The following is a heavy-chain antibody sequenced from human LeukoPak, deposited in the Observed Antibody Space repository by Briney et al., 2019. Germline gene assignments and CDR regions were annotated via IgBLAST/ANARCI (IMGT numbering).Heavy chain of an antibody. CDR2: ISYDGSYK. CDR1: GFSFSSYA. D-gene: IGHD3-10*01. CDR3: ARDGSGSYFRGAEDY. V-gene: IGHV3-30*04. Sequence: GRSLRLSCAASGFSFSSYALHWVRQAPGKGLEWVAVISYDGSYKSHPDSVKGRFTISRDNSKNTLYLQMNSLRAEDTAVYYCARDGSGSYFRGAEDYWGQGTLVTVSS. J-gene: IGHJ4*02.